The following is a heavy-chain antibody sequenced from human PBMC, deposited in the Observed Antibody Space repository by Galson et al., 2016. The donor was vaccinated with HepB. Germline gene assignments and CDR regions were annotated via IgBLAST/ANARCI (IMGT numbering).Heavy chain of an antibody. V-gene: IGHV4-4*02. D-gene: IGHD3-22*01. CDR2: IYHSGDT. J-gene: IGHJ4*02. Sequence: SETLSLTCAVSGVSISSSNWWSWVRQTPGRGLVWIGEIYHSGDTNYNPSLKSRVTISVDKSKNQFSLQLSSVTAADTAVYYFASRTYYYESCGLFWGQGTLVTVSP. CDR3: ASRTYYYESCGLF. CDR1: GVSISSSNW.